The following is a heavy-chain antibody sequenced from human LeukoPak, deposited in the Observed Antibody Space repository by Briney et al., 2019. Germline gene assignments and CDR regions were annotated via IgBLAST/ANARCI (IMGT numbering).Heavy chain of an antibody. J-gene: IGHJ4*02. V-gene: IGHV1-69*13. D-gene: IGHD3-3*01. CDR2: IIPIFGTA. CDR3: ARGALITVFGVATHLDY. Sequence: ASVKVSCKASGGTFSSYAISWVRQAPGQGLEWMGGIIPIFGTANYAQKFQGRVTITADESTSTAYMELSSLRSEDTAVYYCARGALITVFGVATHLDYWGQGTLVTVSS. CDR1: GGTFSSYA.